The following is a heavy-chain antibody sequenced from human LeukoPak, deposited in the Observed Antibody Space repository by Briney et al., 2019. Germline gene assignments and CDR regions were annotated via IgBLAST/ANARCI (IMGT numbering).Heavy chain of an antibody. CDR1: GGSISSGDYY. CDR2: IYYSGST. CDR3: ARDVRNWNYGRFDP. D-gene: IGHD1-7*01. V-gene: IGHV4-30-4*08. Sequence: SETLSLTCTVSGGSISSGDYYWSWIRQPPGKGLEWIGYIYYSGSTYYNPSLKSRVTISVDTSKNQFSLKLSSVTAADTAAYYCARDVRNWNYGRFDPWGQGTLVTVSS. J-gene: IGHJ5*02.